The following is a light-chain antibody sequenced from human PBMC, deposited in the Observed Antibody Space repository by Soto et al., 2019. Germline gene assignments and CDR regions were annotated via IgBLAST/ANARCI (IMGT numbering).Light chain of an antibody. CDR2: WAS. CDR1: QSVLFSPNNKNY. V-gene: IGKV4-1*01. CDR3: QQYYTTPLT. J-gene: IGKJ4*01. Sequence: DIVMTQSPDSLALSLGERATINCRSSQSVLFSPNNKNYLAWYQQKPGQPPKLLIYWASTRESGVPDRFSGSGSGTDFSLTISSLQAEDVAVYYCQQYYTTPLTLGGGTKVDIK.